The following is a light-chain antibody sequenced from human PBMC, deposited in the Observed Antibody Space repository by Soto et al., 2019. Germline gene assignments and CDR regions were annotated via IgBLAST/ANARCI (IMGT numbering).Light chain of an antibody. CDR2: GAS. CDR3: QQFGSSIPHT. CDR1: QVIGSRY. Sequence: EIVLTQSPGTLSLSPGERATISCRASQVIGSRYLAWYHQKSGQAPRLLIYGASSRATGIPDRFSGSGSGTDFTLSISRLEPAYFGVYYCQQFGSSIPHTFGQGTKLEIK. J-gene: IGKJ2*01. V-gene: IGKV3-20*01.